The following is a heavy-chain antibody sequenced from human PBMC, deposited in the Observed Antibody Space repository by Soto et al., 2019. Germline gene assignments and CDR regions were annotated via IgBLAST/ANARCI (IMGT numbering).Heavy chain of an antibody. J-gene: IGHJ4*02. CDR3: ARLPKYSYGRVHPLYYFDY. CDR2: TYYRSKWYN. Sequence: SQTLSLTCAISGDSVSSNSAAWNWIRQSPSRGLEWLGRTYYRSKWYNDYAVSVKSRITINPDTSKNQFSLKLNSVTAADTAVYYCARLPKYSYGRVHPLYYFDYWGQGTLVTVSS. V-gene: IGHV6-1*01. D-gene: IGHD5-18*01. CDR1: GDSVSSNSAA.